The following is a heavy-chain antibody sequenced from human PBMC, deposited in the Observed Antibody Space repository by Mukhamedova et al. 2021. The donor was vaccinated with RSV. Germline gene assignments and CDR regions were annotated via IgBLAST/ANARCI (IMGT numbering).Heavy chain of an antibody. CDR3: ARGFYYDSSGSDAFDI. J-gene: IGHJ3*02. Sequence: IYNADPVKGRFTISRDNAKNSVFLQMNSLRAEDTAVYYCARGFYYDSSGSDAFDIWGQGTMVTVFS. CDR2: I. V-gene: IGHV3-48*03. D-gene: IGHD3-22*01.